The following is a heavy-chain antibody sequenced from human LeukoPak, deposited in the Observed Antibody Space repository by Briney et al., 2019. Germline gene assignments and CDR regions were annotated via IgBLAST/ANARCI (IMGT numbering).Heavy chain of an antibody. Sequence: GGSLRLSCAASGFTFSSYGMSWVRQAPGKGLEWVSAISGSGGSTYYADSVKGRFTISRDNSKNTLYLQMNSLRAEDTAVYYCAKDQYYGSGSYYMPRVSRWVSDYWGQGTLVTVSS. D-gene: IGHD3-10*01. J-gene: IGHJ4*02. V-gene: IGHV3-23*01. CDR3: AKDQYYGSGSYYMPRVSRWVSDY. CDR2: ISGSGGST. CDR1: GFTFSSYG.